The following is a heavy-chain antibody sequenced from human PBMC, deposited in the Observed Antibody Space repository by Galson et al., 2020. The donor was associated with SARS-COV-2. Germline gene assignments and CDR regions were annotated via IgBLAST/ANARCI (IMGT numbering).Heavy chain of an antibody. CDR2: ISHSGST. V-gene: IGHV4-34*01. CDR1: VGSFSDYY. CDR3: AGRADSSSCVGFDY. D-gene: IGHD2-2*01. Sequence: WETLSLTCAVYVGSFSDYYWTWIRQPPGKGLEWIGEISHSGSTNYNPPLKSRGTIAVETSKNQFSLRLTSVTAADTAVYYWAGRADSSSCVGFDYWGQGTLVTVSS. J-gene: IGHJ4*02.